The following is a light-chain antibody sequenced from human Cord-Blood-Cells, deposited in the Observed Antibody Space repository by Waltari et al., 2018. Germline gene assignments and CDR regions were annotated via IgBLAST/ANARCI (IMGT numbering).Light chain of an antibody. Sequence: QAGLTQPPSVSEGLRQTATLTCTGNSNIVGNQGAAWLQQHQGHPPKLLSYRNNNRPSGISERFSASRSGNTASLTITGLQPEDEADYYCSALDSSLSAPVVFGGGTKLTVL. V-gene: IGLV10-54*02. CDR3: SALDSSLSAPVV. CDR1: SNIVGNQG. CDR2: RNN. J-gene: IGLJ2*01.